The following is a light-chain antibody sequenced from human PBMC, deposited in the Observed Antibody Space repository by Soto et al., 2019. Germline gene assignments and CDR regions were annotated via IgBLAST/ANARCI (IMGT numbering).Light chain of an antibody. V-gene: IGLV1-40*01. CDR3: QSYDNSLFVV. CDR1: SSNIGAGYD. Sequence: QSVLTQPPSVSGAPGQRVSISCIGSSSNIGAGYDVHWYQQLPGTAPRLLISGNNNRPSGVPDRFSGSRSGTSASLAITGLQVEDEADYYCQSYDNSLFVVFGGGTKLTVL. J-gene: IGLJ2*01. CDR2: GNN.